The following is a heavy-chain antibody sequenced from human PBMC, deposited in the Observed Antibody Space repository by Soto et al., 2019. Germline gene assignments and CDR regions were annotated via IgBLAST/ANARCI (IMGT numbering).Heavy chain of an antibody. D-gene: IGHD3-9*01. J-gene: IGHJ3*01. Sequence: EVQLLESGGGLVQPGGSLRLSCAASGFTFSSYSMTWVRQAPGKGLEWVSSISPNSDNTPYADSVKGRFTISRDNSKNTLFLQMYIFIVYDTAVYYCGFFIGFCCLFGGFDVWVYGTMVTVSS. V-gene: IGHV3-23*01. CDR3: GFFIGFCCLFGGFDV. CDR2: ISPNSDNT. CDR1: GFTFSSYS.